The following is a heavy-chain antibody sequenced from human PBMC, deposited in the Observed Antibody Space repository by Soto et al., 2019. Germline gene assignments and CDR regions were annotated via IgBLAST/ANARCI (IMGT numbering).Heavy chain of an antibody. CDR1: GGSFSSSYY. J-gene: IGHJ4*02. D-gene: IGHD4-17*01. CDR3: ARAPSGVTTRRHFAQ. Sequence: SETLSLTCTVSGGSFSSSYYWNWIRQPPGKGLDWIGYIYYTGSTSYNPSLKSRVTISVDTSNNQFSLKLSSVTAADTAVYYCARAPSGVTTRRHFAQWGQGTLVTVSS. V-gene: IGHV4-61*01. CDR2: IYYTGST.